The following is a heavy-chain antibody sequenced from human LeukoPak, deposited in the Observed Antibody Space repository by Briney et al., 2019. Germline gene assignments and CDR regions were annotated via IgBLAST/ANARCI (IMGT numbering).Heavy chain of an antibody. Sequence: PGRSLRLSCAASGFTFSSYAMHWVRQAPGKGLEWVAVISYDGSNKYYADSVKGRFTISRDNSKNTLYLQMNSLRAEDTAVYYCASGSRNLDHWGQGTLVTVSS. J-gene: IGHJ4*02. CDR1: GFTFSSYA. CDR3: ASGSRNLDH. V-gene: IGHV3-30-3*01. D-gene: IGHD1-1*01. CDR2: ISYDGSNK.